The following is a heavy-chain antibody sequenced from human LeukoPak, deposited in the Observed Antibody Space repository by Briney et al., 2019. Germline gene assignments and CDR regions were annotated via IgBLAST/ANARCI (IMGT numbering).Heavy chain of an antibody. D-gene: IGHD5-24*01. Sequence: GGSLRLSCTASGFTFGDYAMHWVRQAPGKGLEWVSGISWNSGSIGYADSVKGRFTISRDNAKNSLYLQMNSLRAEDTALYYCAKDMGEMATIQLFHYWGQGTLVTVSS. CDR2: ISWNSGSI. J-gene: IGHJ4*02. CDR3: AKDMGEMATIQLFHY. CDR1: GFTFGDYA. V-gene: IGHV3-9*01.